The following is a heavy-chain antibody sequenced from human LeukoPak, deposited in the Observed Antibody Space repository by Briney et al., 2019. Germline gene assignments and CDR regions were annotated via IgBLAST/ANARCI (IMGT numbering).Heavy chain of an antibody. Sequence: GXSLRLSCAASGFTFSSYSMNWVSQAPGKGLEWVSYISSSSSTIYYADSVKGRFTISRDNAKNSLYLQMNSLRAEDTAVYYCARHGRYCSSTSCYTYWGQGTLVTVSS. CDR2: ISSSSSTI. D-gene: IGHD2-2*02. J-gene: IGHJ4*02. CDR1: GFTFSSYS. V-gene: IGHV3-48*01. CDR3: ARHGRYCSSTSCYTY.